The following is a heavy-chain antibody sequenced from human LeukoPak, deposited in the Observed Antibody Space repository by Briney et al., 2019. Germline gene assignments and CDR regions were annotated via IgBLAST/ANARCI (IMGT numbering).Heavy chain of an antibody. D-gene: IGHD3-22*01. J-gene: IGHJ3*02. CDR2: GSDVGGT. V-gene: IGHV4-34*01. Sequence: SETLSLTCAVYGASLNGHYWSWIRQPPGKGLEWIGEGSDVGGTNYNPSLKSRVTISVDTSKNQFSLKLSSVTAADTAVYYCARDETYYDSTGGAFDIWGQGTMVTVSS. CDR1: GASLNGHY. CDR3: ARDETYYDSTGGAFDI.